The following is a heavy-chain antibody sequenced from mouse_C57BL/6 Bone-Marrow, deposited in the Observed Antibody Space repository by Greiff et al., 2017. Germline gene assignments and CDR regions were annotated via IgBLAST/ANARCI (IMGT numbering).Heavy chain of an antibody. CDR1: GFSLTSYG. CDR2: IWSGGST. D-gene: IGHD3-3*01. J-gene: IGHJ3*01. Sequence: QVQLNESGPGLVQPSQSLSITCTVSGFSLTSYGVHWVRQSPGKGLEWLGVIWSGGSTDYNAAFISRLSISKDNSKSQVFFKMNSLQADDTAIYYCARKGRFAYWGQGTLVTVSA. CDR3: ARKGRFAY. V-gene: IGHV2-2*01.